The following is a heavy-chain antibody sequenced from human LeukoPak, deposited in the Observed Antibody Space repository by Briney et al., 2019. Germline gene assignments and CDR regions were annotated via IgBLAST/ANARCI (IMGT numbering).Heavy chain of an antibody. V-gene: IGHV3-23*01. CDR2: ISGSGGST. D-gene: IGHD3-22*01. CDR3: AKFYDSSGYYEDAFDI. CDR1: GFTFSSYA. J-gene: IGHJ3*02. Sequence: GGSLRLSCAASGFTFSSYAMSWVRQAPGKGLEWVSAISGSGGSTYYADSVKGRFTISRDNSKNTLYLQMNSLRAEDTAVYYCAKFYDSSGYYEDAFDIWGQGTMVTVSS.